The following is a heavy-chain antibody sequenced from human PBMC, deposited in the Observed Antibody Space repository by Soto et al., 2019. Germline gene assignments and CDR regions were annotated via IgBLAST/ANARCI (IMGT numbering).Heavy chain of an antibody. Sequence: GGSLRLSCAASGFTFSSYAMSWVRQAPGKGLEWVSAISGSGGSTYYADSVKGRFTISRDNSKNTLYLQMNSLRAEDTAVYYCAKDLRYFDKYYYYYGMDVWGQGTTVTVSS. V-gene: IGHV3-23*01. D-gene: IGHD3-9*01. CDR2: ISGSGGST. CDR1: GFTFSSYA. CDR3: AKDLRYFDKYYYYYGMDV. J-gene: IGHJ6*02.